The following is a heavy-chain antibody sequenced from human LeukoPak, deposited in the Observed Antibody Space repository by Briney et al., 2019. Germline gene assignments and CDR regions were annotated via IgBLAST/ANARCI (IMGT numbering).Heavy chain of an antibody. CDR2: ISSSSSNI. V-gene: IGHV3-21*04. J-gene: IGHJ1*01. CDR1: GFTFRSYN. D-gene: IGHD6-19*01. CDR3: AKGPSGIEVTGSPKYFQH. Sequence: GTLTLSCAASGFTFRSYNLKWLRQAPGKERVGVLSISSSSSNIYYEDSVKGRFTISRDNAKNSLYLQMICLSAEDTALYYCAKGPSGIEVTGSPKYFQHWGKGTLVTVSS.